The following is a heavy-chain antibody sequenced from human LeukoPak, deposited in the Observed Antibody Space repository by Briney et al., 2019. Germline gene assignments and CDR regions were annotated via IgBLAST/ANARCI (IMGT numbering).Heavy chain of an antibody. D-gene: IGHD2-2*03. CDR1: GFTFSSYW. CDR2: INSDGSST. V-gene: IGHV3-74*01. Sequence: PGGSLRLSCAASGFTFSSYWMHWVRQAPGKGLAWVSRINSDGSSTSYADSVKGRFTISRDNAKNTLYLQMNSLRAEDTAVYYCASGGYCSSTSCYGPYYYYYYYMDVWGKGTTVTVSS. CDR3: ASGGYCSSTSCYGPYYYYYYYMDV. J-gene: IGHJ6*03.